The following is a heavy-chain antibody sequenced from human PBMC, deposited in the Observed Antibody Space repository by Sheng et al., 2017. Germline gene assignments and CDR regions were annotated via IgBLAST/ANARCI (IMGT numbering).Heavy chain of an antibody. CDR1: GFTFSDYY. V-gene: IGHV3-11*05. D-gene: IGHD3-10*01. CDR3: AREASSVTMVRGAGGGAFDI. Sequence: QVQLVESGGGLVKPGGSLRLSCAASGFTFSDYYMSWIRQAPGKGLEWVSYISSSSSYTNYADSVKGRFTISRDNAKNSLYLQMNSLRAEDTAVYYCAREASSVTMVRGAGGGAFDIWGQGTMVTVSS. CDR2: ISSSSSYT. J-gene: IGHJ3*02.